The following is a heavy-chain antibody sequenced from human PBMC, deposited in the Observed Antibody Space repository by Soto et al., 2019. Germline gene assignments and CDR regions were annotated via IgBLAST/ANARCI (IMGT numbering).Heavy chain of an antibody. CDR3: TTGWYNWNYVWVDY. J-gene: IGHJ4*02. Sequence: PGGSLRLSCAASGFTFSNAWMSWVRQAPGKGLEWVGRIKSKTDGGTTDYAAPVKGRFTISRDDSKNTLYLQMNSLKTEDTAVYYCTTGWYNWNYVWVDYWGQGTLVTVSS. CDR2: IKSKTDGGTT. D-gene: IGHD1-7*01. CDR1: GFTFSNAW. V-gene: IGHV3-15*01.